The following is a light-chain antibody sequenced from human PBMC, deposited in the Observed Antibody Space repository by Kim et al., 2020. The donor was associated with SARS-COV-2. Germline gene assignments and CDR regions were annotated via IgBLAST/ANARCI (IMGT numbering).Light chain of an antibody. J-gene: IGLJ3*02. CDR1: SSDVGAGDY. CDR2: NVN. V-gene: IGLV2-14*03. CDR3: SSHTNIYTWV. Sequence: GQWITVSCTGTSSDVGAGDYVSWYQQHPGEAPKLMIYNVNERPSGISTRFSGSKSGNTASLTISGLQAEDEADYFCSSHTNIYTWVFGGGTKVTVL.